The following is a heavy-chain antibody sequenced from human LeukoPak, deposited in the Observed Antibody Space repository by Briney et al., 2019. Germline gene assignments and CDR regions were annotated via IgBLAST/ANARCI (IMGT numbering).Heavy chain of an antibody. Sequence: GGSLRLSCAASGFTFSSYAMHWVRQAPGKGLEWVAVISYDGSNKYYADSVKGRFTISRDNSKNTLYLQMNSLRAEGTAVYYCARDPGRALWFGGAPPYYFDYWGQGTLVTVSS. CDR3: ARDPGRALWFGGAPPYYFDY. V-gene: IGHV3-30-3*01. D-gene: IGHD3-10*01. CDR1: GFTFSSYA. J-gene: IGHJ4*02. CDR2: ISYDGSNK.